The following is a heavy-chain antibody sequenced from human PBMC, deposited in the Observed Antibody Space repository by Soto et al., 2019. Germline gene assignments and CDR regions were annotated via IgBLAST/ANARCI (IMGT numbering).Heavy chain of an antibody. V-gene: IGHV1-8*01. CDR1: GSTFTSHD. CDR2: MNPNSGNT. D-gene: IGHD5-12*01. Sequence: QVQLVQSGAEVKKPGASVKVSCKASGSTFTSHDINWVRQATGQGLERMGWMNPNSGNTGYALKFQGRVTMTRNTSISTAYMELGSLRSEDTDVYYCASAGWLQSTDDAFDIGGQGTMVTVSS. CDR3: ASAGWLQSTDDAFDI. J-gene: IGHJ3*02.